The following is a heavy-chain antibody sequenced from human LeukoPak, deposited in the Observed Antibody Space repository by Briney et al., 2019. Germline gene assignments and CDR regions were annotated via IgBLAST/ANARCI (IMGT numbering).Heavy chain of an antibody. CDR1: GGSISSYY. D-gene: IGHD5-12*01. V-gene: IGHV4-59*01. Sequence: SETLSLTCTVSGGSISSYYWSWIRQPPGKGLEWIGYIYYSGSTNYNPSLKSRVTILVDTSKNQFSLKLSSVTAADTAVYFCARVVYSGYDFGYYYYYYMDVWGKGTTVTVSS. J-gene: IGHJ6*03. CDR3: ARVVYSGYDFGYYYYYYMDV. CDR2: IYYSGST.